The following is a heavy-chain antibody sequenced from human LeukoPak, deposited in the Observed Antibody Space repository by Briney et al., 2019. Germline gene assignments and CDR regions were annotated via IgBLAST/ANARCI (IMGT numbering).Heavy chain of an antibody. CDR1: GGTFSSYA. CDR3: ASLPTGYSSGADWTGN. D-gene: IGHD6-19*01. J-gene: IGHJ4*02. V-gene: IGHV1-69*04. Sequence: ASVKVSCKASGGTFSSYAISWVRQAPGQGLEWMGRIIPILGIANYAQKFQGRVTITADKSTSTAYMELSSLRSEDTAVYYCASLPTGYSSGADWTGNWGQGTLVTVSS. CDR2: IIPILGIA.